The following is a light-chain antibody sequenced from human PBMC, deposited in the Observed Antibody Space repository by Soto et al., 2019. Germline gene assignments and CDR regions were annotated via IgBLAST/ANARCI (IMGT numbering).Light chain of an antibody. V-gene: IGLV2-8*01. J-gene: IGLJ2*01. CDR2: EVI. CDR3: GSFVGGTTLI. CDR1: GSDVGAYNY. Sequence: QSALTQSPSASGIRGQSVTISCSGTGSDVGAYNYLSWYQHHPGKAPKLIIYEVIKRPSGVPDRFSGSKSGTTASLTVSGLQKEYEAVYYCGSFVGGTTLIFGGGTKLTVL.